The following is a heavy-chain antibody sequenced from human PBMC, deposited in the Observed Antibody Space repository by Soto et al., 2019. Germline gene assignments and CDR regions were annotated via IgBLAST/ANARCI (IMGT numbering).Heavy chain of an antibody. CDR2: IYSGGST. V-gene: IGHV3-53*01. D-gene: IGHD2-21*01. CDR3: ARGTLFPCWFDP. Sequence: SGGSLRLSCAASGFTVSSNYMSWVRQAPGKGLEWVSVIYSGGSTYYADSVKGRFTISRDNSKNTLYLQMNSLRAEDTAVYYCARGTLFPCWFDPWGQGTLVTVPQ. J-gene: IGHJ5*02. CDR1: GFTVSSNY.